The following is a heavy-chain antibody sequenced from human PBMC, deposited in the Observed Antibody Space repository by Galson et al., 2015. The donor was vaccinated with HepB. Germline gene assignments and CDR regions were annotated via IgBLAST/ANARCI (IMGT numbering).Heavy chain of an antibody. D-gene: IGHD3-22*01. CDR3: ARDQYYYDGSGYTTNYYYYYMDV. J-gene: IGHJ6*03. V-gene: IGHV1-3*01. Sequence: SVKVSCKASGYTFTSYAMHWVRQAPGQRLEWMGWINAGNGNTKYSQKFQGRVTITRDTSASTAYMELSSLRSEDTAVYYCARDQYYYDGSGYTTNYYYYYMDVWGKGTTVTVSS. CDR2: INAGNGNT. CDR1: GYTFTSYA.